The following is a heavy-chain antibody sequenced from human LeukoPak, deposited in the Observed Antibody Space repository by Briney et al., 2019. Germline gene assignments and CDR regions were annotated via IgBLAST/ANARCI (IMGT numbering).Heavy chain of an antibody. CDR1: GYTFTSYG. CDR3: ARGSFYCSSTSCYFSDGMDV. Sequence: ASVKVSCKASGYTFTSYGISWVRQAPGQGLEWMGWISAYNGNTNYAQKLQGRVTMTTDTSTSTAYMELRSLRSDDTAVYYCARGSFYCSSTSCYFSDGMDVWGQGTTVTVSS. V-gene: IGHV1-18*01. D-gene: IGHD2-2*01. CDR2: ISAYNGNT. J-gene: IGHJ6*02.